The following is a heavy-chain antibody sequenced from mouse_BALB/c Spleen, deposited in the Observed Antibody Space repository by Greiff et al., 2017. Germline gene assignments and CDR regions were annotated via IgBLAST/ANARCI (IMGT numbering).Heavy chain of an antibody. V-gene: IGHV2-9*02. Sequence: QVQLKESGPGLVAPSQSLSITCTVSGFSLTSYGVHWVRQPPGKGLEWLGVIWAGGSTNYNSALMSRLSISKDNSKSQVFLKMNSLQTDDTAMYYCARGIYWGSRGEGFAYGGRGTVVTVCA. D-gene: IGHD1-1*01. J-gene: IGHJ3*01. CDR3: ARGIYWGSRGEGFAY. CDR1: GFSLTSYG. CDR2: IWAGGST.